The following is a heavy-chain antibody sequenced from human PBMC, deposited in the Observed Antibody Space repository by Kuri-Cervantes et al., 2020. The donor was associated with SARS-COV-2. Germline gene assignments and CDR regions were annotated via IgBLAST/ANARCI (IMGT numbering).Heavy chain of an antibody. CDR2: IIPILGIA. CDR1: GGTFSSYT. D-gene: IGHD3-3*01. J-gene: IGHJ6*03. CDR3: ARGLTHYDFWSGLYYYYYMDV. V-gene: IGHV1-69*02. Sequence: SVKVSCKASGGTFSSYTISWVRQAPGQGLEWMGRIIPILGIANYAQKFQGRVTMTRNTSISTAYMELSSLRSEDTAVYYCARGLTHYDFWSGLYYYYYMDVWGKGTTVTVSS.